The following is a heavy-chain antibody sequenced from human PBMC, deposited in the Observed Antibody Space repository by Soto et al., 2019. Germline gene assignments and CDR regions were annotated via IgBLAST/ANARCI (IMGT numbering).Heavy chain of an antibody. CDR1: GGTFSSYA. CDR2: TIPIFGTA. Sequence: GASVKVSCKASGGTFSSYAISWVRQAPGQGLEWMGGTIPIFGTANYAQKFQGRVTITADESTSTAYMELSSLRSEDTAVYYCARGRPSIVLMVYANNYYYYYYMDVWGKGTTVTVSS. V-gene: IGHV1-69*13. CDR3: ARGRPSIVLMVYANNYYYYYYMDV. D-gene: IGHD2-8*01. J-gene: IGHJ6*03.